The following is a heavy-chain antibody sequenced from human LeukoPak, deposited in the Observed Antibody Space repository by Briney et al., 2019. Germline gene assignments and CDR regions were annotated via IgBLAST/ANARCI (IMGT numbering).Heavy chain of an antibody. CDR2: IYYSEST. J-gene: IGHJ4*02. V-gene: IGHV4-59*02. CDR1: GGSARTYY. D-gene: IGHD1-26*01. CDR3: ARGGGSGGGWPYFDY. Sequence: KPSETPSLTCTVSGGSARTYYWDWIRQPPGEGLGWICYIYYSESTIYNPSLKSRVTISLDTSKNQFSLKLSSVTAADTAIYYCARGGGSGGGWPYFDYWGQGTLVTVSS.